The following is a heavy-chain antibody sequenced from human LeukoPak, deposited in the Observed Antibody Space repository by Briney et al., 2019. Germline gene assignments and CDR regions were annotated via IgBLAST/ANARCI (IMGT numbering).Heavy chain of an antibody. J-gene: IGHJ3*02. CDR1: GYSISSGYY. D-gene: IGHD3-22*01. Sequence: ASETLSLTCTVSGYSISSGYYWGWIRQPPGKGLEWIGSIYHSGSTYYDPSLKSRVTISADTSKNQFSLKLSSVTAADTAVYFCARGPYSYDSSGAFDIWGQGTMVTVSS. CDR3: ARGPYSYDSSGAFDI. CDR2: IYHSGST. V-gene: IGHV4-38-2*02.